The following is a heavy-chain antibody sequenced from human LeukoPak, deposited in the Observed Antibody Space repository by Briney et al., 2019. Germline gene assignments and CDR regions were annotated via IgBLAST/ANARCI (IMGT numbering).Heavy chain of an antibody. D-gene: IGHD3-3*01. CDR3: AREGITIFGVVLRAFDI. CDR2: IDPSSTYI. CDR1: RFTFSSYT. J-gene: IGHJ3*02. V-gene: IGHV3-21*01. Sequence: GGSLRLSCSASRFTFSSYTMNWVRQAPGKGLEWVSSIDPSSTYIYYADSVKGRFTISRDNAQNSLYLQMNSLRAEDTAVYYCAREGITIFGVVLRAFDIWGQGTMVTVSS.